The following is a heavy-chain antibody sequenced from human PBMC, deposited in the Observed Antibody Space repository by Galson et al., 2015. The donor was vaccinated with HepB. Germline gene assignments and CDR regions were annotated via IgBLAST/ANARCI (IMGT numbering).Heavy chain of an antibody. CDR1: GGSISSSSYY. D-gene: IGHD6-19*01. CDR3: ARRLGVWYGFYEDH. V-gene: IGHV4-39*01. Sequence: SEPLSLTCTVSGGSISSSSYYWGWIRQPPGKGPEWIGSIYYSGSTYYSPSLKSRVTIPVDTSKNQFSLKLSSVTAADTAVYYCARRLGVWYGFYEDHWGQGTLVTVSS. J-gene: IGHJ4*02. CDR2: IYYSGST.